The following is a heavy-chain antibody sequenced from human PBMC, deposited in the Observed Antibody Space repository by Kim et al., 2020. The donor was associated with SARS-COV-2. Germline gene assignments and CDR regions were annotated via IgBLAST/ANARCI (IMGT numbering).Heavy chain of an antibody. CDR1: RFTFSTSA. V-gene: IGHV3-23*01. D-gene: IGHD3-3*02. CDR3: ARNFHISSVTFLWYFDL. J-gene: IGHJ2*01. CDR2: IFGSGHGT. Sequence: GGSLRLSCAASRFTFSTSAMTWVRQAPGKGLEWVSTIFGSGHGTYYADSVKGRFVVSRDNFKNTLYLQMDNLSGDDTAIYYCARNFHISSVTFLWYFDLWGRGSSVTVSS.